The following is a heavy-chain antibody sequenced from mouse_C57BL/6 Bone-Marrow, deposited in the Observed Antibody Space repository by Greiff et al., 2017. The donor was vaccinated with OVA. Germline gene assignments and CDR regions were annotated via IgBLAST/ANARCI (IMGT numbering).Heavy chain of an antibody. CDR3: ARDDIYYDYTWFAY. CDR1: GFTFSDFY. J-gene: IGHJ3*01. CDR2: SRNKANDYTT. D-gene: IGHD2-4*01. V-gene: IGHV7-1*01. Sequence: EVKLVESGGGLVQSGRSLRLSCATSGFTFSDFYMEWVRQAPGKGLEWIAASRNKANDYTTEYSASVKGRFIVSRDTSQSILYLQMNALRAEDTAIYYCARDDIYYDYTWFAYWGQGTLVTVSA.